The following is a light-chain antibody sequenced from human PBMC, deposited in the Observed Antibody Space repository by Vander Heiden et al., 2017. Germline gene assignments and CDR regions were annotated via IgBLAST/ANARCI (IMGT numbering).Light chain of an antibody. V-gene: IGKV1-39*01. CDR1: QSISSY. Sequence: TQLTQSPSSLSASVGDRVTITCRASQSISSYLNWYQRKPGKAPKLLIYAASSLQSGVPSRFSGRAPGTDFTLSISRLQPEDFATYYCQQSYSTPPTFGQGTKVEIK. CDR2: AAS. J-gene: IGKJ1*01. CDR3: QQSYSTPPT.